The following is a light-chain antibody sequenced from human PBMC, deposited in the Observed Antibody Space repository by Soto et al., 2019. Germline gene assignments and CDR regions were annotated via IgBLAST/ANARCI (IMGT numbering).Light chain of an antibody. J-gene: IGKJ3*01. CDR2: AAS. CDR3: QQSYSTLT. V-gene: IGKV1-39*01. Sequence: DIQMTQSPSSLSASVGDRVTITCRASQSISSYLNWYQQKPGKAPKLLIYAASSLQSGVPSRFSGSGSGTDFTRTISSLQPEDFATYYCQQSYSTLTFGPGTKVHIK. CDR1: QSISSY.